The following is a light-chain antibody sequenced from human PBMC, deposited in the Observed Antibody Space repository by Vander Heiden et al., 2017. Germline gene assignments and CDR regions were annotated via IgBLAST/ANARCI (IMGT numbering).Light chain of an antibody. V-gene: IGLV3-25*03. CDR1: ALPSRY. CDR2: RNI. J-gene: IGLJ1*01. CDR3: QAADSSGTYV. Sequence: SSELTQPPSVSVSPGQTARITCSGDALPSRYIYWYQLKPGRAPELIIYRNIKRPSGIPERFSGSSSGTTVTLSISGVQAEDEADYVCQAADSSGTYVFGRGTKVTVL.